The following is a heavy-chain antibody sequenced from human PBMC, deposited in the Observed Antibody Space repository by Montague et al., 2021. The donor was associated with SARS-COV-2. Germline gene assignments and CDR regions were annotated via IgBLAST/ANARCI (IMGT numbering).Heavy chain of an antibody. J-gene: IGHJ4*02. V-gene: IGHV4-39*07. Sequence: SETLSLTCTVSGGSISDSNFHWGWIRQPPGKGLEWIGTLYYSGPTYYNPSLKSRVTTSMDTSKNQSSLKLTSAIAADTAVYYCARLRGGTPGEHWGQGALVTVSS. CDR3: ARLRGGTPGEH. CDR2: LYYSGPT. CDR1: GGSISDSNFH. D-gene: IGHD2-21*01.